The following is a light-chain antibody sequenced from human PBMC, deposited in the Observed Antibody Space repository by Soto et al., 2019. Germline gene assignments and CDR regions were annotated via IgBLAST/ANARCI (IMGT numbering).Light chain of an antibody. V-gene: IGLV1-40*01. CDR2: GNS. CDR3: QSYDSSLSGVV. Sequence: QSVLTQPPSVSGAPGQRVTISCTGSSSNIGAGYDVHWYQQLPGTAPKLLIYGNSNRPSGVPDRFSGSKSGTSASLAITGLQAEDEADYYCQSYDSSLSGVVFAGGTKLTAL. CDR1: SSNIGAGYD. J-gene: IGLJ2*01.